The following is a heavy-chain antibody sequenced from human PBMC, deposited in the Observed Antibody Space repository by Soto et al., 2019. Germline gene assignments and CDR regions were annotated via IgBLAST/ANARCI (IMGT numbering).Heavy chain of an antibody. CDR3: ARVLVSAMAAAPPFFDY. J-gene: IGHJ4*02. D-gene: IGHD6-13*01. CDR1: GLTFSDYY. Sequence: PGGSLRLSCAASGLTFSDYYMSWIRQAPGKGLEWVSYITSSGSYTKYADSVQGRFTISRDNAKNSLYLQMNSLRAEDTAVYYCARVLVSAMAAAPPFFDYWGQGTLVTVSS. CDR2: ITSSGSYT. V-gene: IGHV3-11*05.